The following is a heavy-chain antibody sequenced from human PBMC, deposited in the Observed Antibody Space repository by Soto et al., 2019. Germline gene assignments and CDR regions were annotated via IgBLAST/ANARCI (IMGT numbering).Heavy chain of an antibody. CDR3: ARHDMVRGVIGY. Sequence: TSETLSLTCTVSGGSISSYYWSWIRQPPGKGLEWIGYIYYSGSTNYNPSLKSRVTISVDTSKNQFSLKLSSVTAADTAVYYCARHDMVRGVIGYWGQGTLVTVSS. CDR1: GGSISSYY. D-gene: IGHD3-10*01. J-gene: IGHJ4*02. V-gene: IGHV4-59*08. CDR2: IYYSGST.